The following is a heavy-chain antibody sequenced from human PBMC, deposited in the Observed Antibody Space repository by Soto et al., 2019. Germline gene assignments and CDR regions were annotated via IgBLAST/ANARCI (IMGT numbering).Heavy chain of an antibody. D-gene: IGHD5-12*01. J-gene: IGHJ3*02. V-gene: IGHV1-69*13. CDR3: PREEMATIWAFDI. CDR2: IIPIFGTA. Sequence: EASVKVSCKASGGTFSSYAISWVRQAPGQGLEWMGGIIPIFGTANYAQKFQGRVTITADESTSTAYMELSSLRSEDTAVYYCPREEMATIWAFDIWGQGTMVTVSS. CDR1: GGTFSSYA.